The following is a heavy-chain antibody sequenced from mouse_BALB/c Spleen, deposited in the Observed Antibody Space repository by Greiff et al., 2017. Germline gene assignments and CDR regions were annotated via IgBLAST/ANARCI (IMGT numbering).Heavy chain of an antibody. CDR3: ARGERGLYYFDY. V-gene: IGHV5-6-5*01. Sequence: DVQLQESGGGLVKPGGSLKLSCAASGFTFSSYAMSWVRQTPEKRLEWVASISSGGSTYYPDSVKGRFTISRDNARNILYLQMSSLRSEDTAMYYCARGERGLYYFDYWGQGTTLTVSS. CDR2: ISSGGST. CDR1: GFTFSSYA. J-gene: IGHJ2*01.